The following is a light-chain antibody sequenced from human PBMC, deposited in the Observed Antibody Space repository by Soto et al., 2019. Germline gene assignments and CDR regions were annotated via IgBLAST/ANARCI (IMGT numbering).Light chain of an antibody. V-gene: IGKV3-11*01. Sequence: DIVLTQSPATLSLSPGERATLSCRASQSVSSYLAWYQQKPGQAPRLLTYDAFNRATGIPARFSGSGSGTDFTLTISILEPEDFVVYYCQHRRNWPWTFGQGNKVHIK. CDR3: QHRRNWPWT. J-gene: IGKJ1*01. CDR2: DAF. CDR1: QSVSSY.